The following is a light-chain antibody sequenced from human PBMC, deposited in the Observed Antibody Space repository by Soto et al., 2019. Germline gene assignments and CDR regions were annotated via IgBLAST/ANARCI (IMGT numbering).Light chain of an antibody. CDR1: QSVSSY. CDR2: DAS. J-gene: IGKJ1*01. Sequence: ISLTQSPATLSLSPGERATLSCRASQSVSSYLAWYQQKPGQAPRLLIYDASDRATGIPARFSGSGSGTDFTLTISRLEPEDFAVYYCQQYCSSPTFGQGTKVDIK. V-gene: IGKV3-20*01. CDR3: QQYCSSPT.